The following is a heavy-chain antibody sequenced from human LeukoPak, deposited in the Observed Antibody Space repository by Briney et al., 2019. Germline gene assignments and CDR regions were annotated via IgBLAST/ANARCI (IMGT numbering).Heavy chain of an antibody. J-gene: IGHJ4*02. CDR2: INYSGST. Sequence: SETLSLTCTVSGVSISTRSYYWGWICQPPGKGLEWIGSINYSGSTYYNPSLKSRVTISVDTSKNQFSLRLTSVTAADTSVYYCARLRHSSNWYFDYWGQGTLVTVSS. D-gene: IGHD6-13*01. V-gene: IGHV4-39*01. CDR3: ARLRHSSNWYFDY. CDR1: GVSISTRSYY.